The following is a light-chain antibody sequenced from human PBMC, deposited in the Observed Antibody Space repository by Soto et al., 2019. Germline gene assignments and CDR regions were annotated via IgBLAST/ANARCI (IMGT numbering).Light chain of an antibody. J-gene: IGKJ1*01. CDR2: GPS. CDR3: QQYNNWPQT. V-gene: IGKV3-15*01. Sequence: EIVMTQSPATLSVSPGERASLSCRASQSVNRNLAWYQQKPGQAPRLLIFGPSTRATGVPGRFSGSGSGTAGTLTISSLQSEDFAVYDCQQYNNWPQTFGQGTKVDI. CDR1: QSVNRN.